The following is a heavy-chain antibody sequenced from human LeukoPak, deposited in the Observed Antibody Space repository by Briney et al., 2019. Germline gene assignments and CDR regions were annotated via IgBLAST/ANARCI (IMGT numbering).Heavy chain of an antibody. CDR1: GFTFSSYA. J-gene: IGHJ5*02. Sequence: GGSLRLSCAASGFTFSSYAMSWVRQAPGKGLEWVSAISGSGGSTYYADSMKGRFTISRDNSKNTLYLQMNSLRAEDTAVYYCAKDGRITIFGVVRRGNNWFDPWGQGTLVTVSS. CDR2: ISGSGGST. CDR3: AKDGRITIFGVVRRGNNWFDP. D-gene: IGHD3-3*01. V-gene: IGHV3-23*01.